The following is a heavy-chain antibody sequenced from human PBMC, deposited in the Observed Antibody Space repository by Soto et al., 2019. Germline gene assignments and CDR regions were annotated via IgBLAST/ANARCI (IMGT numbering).Heavy chain of an antibody. V-gene: IGHV4-39*01. D-gene: IGHD1-1*01. Sequence: SETLSLTCTVSGGSISSSSYYWGWIRQPPGKGLEWIGSIYYSGSTYYNPSLKSRVTISVDTSKNQFSLKLSSVTAADTAVYYCAKQGGKYGIRSFDPWGKGTLVTV. J-gene: IGHJ5*02. CDR2: IYYSGST. CDR3: AKQGGKYGIRSFDP. CDR1: GGSISSSSYY.